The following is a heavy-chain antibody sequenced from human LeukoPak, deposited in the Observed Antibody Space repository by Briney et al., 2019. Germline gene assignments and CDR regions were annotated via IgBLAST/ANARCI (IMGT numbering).Heavy chain of an antibody. CDR1: GYSISSGYY. Sequence: SETLSLTCTVSGYSISSGYYWGWIRQPPGKGLEWIGSIYHSGSTYYNPSLKSRVTISVDTSKNQFSLKLSSVTAADTAVYYCATGPYGSGNNWFDPWGQGTLVTVSS. CDR2: IYHSGST. D-gene: IGHD3-10*01. CDR3: ATGPYGSGNNWFDP. V-gene: IGHV4-38-2*02. J-gene: IGHJ5*02.